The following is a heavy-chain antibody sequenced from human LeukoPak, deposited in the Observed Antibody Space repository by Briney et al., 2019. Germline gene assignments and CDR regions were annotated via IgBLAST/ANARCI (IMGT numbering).Heavy chain of an antibody. Sequence: ASVKVSCKASGYTFTGYYMHWVRQAPGQGLEWMGWINPNSGGTNYAQKFQGRVTITADKSTSTAYMELSSLRSEDTAVYYCARSTPPLWFGELSTPDYWGQGTLVTVSS. CDR1: GYTFTGYY. CDR2: INPNSGGT. J-gene: IGHJ4*02. D-gene: IGHD3-10*01. CDR3: ARSTPPLWFGELSTPDY. V-gene: IGHV1-2*02.